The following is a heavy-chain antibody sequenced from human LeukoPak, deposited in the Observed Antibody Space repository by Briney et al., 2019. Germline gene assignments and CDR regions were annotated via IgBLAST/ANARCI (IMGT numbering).Heavy chain of an antibody. CDR3: ARDHIAVAPNDY. D-gene: IGHD6-19*01. CDR1: GFTFSSYW. Sequence: GGSLRLSCAASGFTFSSYWMSWVREAPGKGLEWVANIKQDGSEKYYVDSVKGRFTISRDNAKNSLYLQMNSQRAEDTAVYYCARDHIAVAPNDYWGQGTLVTVSS. CDR2: IKQDGSEK. J-gene: IGHJ4*02. V-gene: IGHV3-7*01.